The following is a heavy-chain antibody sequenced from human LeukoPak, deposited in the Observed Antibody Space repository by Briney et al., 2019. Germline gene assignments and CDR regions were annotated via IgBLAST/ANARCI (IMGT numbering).Heavy chain of an antibody. D-gene: IGHD2-15*01. CDR3: ATSLDIISYFDY. V-gene: IGHV3-23*01. CDR2: ISGSGGST. CDR1: GNYW. J-gene: IGHJ4*02. Sequence: PGGSLRLSCAASGNYWMHWVRQAPGKGLEWVSAISGSGGSTYYADSVKGRFTISRDNSKNTLYLRMNSLRAEDTAVYYCATSLDIISYFDYWGQGTLVTVSS.